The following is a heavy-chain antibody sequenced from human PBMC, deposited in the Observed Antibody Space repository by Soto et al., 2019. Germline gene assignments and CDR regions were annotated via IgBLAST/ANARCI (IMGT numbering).Heavy chain of an antibody. D-gene: IGHD4-17*01. CDR3: AKDPNGDYVGAFDS. CDR1: GNTFSKYA. Sequence: EVQLLESGGGLVQPGGSLRLSCAASGNTFSKYAMTWVRQAPGKGLEWVSAISGSGAGTYYTDSVKGRFTISRDNSKNTLYLQMNSLRADDTAVYYGAKDPNGDYVGAFDSWGQGTLVTVSS. CDR2: ISGSGAGT. V-gene: IGHV3-23*01. J-gene: IGHJ4*02.